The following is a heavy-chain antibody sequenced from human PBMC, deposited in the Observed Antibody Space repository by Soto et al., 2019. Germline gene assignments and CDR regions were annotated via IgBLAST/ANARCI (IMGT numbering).Heavy chain of an antibody. Sequence: PSETLSLTCTVSGGSISSSSYYWGWIRQPPGKGLEWIGSIYYSGSTYYNPSLKSRVTISVDTSKNQFSLKLSSVTAADTAVYYCASQDGSGIIDYWGQGTLVTVSS. CDR2: IYYSGST. D-gene: IGHD3-10*01. CDR1: GGSISSSSYY. CDR3: ASQDGSGIIDY. V-gene: IGHV4-39*01. J-gene: IGHJ4*02.